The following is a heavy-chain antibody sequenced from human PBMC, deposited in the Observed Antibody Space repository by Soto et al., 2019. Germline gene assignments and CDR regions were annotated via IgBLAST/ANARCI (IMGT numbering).Heavy chain of an antibody. Sequence: QVQLQESGPGLVKPSQTLSLTCTVSGGSISSGGYYWSWIRQHPGKGLEWIGYIYYSGRTYYNPCRKCRVSISVATSKNQFSLKLSCVTAADTAVYYCARVYYYGSGSYYKEPLPAWFDPWGQGTLVTVSS. D-gene: IGHD3-10*01. CDR2: IYYSGRT. CDR1: GGSISSGGYY. V-gene: IGHV4-31*03. CDR3: ARVYYYGSGSYYKEPLPAWFDP. J-gene: IGHJ5*02.